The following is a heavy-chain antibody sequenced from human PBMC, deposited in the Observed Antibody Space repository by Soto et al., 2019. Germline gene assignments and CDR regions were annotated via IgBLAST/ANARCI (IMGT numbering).Heavy chain of an antibody. CDR3: ARNGGYCTSTNCYLYGMDV. D-gene: IGHD2-2*01. CDR2: ISTSSRTK. V-gene: IGHV3-48*02. Sequence: GGSLRLSCEASRFTFSSYDMNWVRQAPGKGLEWVSYISTSSRTKYYADSVKGRFTISRDNAYLYLQMNSLRDEDTAVYYCARNGGYCTSTNCYLYGMDVWGQGTTVTVS. CDR1: RFTFSSYD. J-gene: IGHJ6*02.